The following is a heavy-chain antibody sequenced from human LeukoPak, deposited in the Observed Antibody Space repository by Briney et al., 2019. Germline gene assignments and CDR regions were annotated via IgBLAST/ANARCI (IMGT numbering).Heavy chain of an antibody. D-gene: IGHD6-13*01. CDR1: GFSFSSYA. Sequence: GGSLRLSCKASGFSFSSYAMNWVRQAPGQGLEWLSVINASGGSTDDADSVKGRFTISRDNSKDTLYLQMHDLRPEDTAIYYCAKDDKGHISSWFFFDPWGRGTQVTVSS. CDR2: INASGGST. J-gene: IGHJ5*02. V-gene: IGHV3-23*01. CDR3: AKDDKGHISSWFFFDP.